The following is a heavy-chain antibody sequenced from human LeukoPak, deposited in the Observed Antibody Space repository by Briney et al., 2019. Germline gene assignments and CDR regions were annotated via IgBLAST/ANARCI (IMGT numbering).Heavy chain of an antibody. CDR3: ARDVQVATIYPLDY. J-gene: IGHJ4*02. Sequence: WGSLRLSCAASGFTFSTYWMSWVRQTPGKGLEWVSSISSSSSYIYYADSVKGRFTISRDNARNSLFLQMNSLRAEDTAVYYCARDVQVATIYPLDYWGQGTLVTASS. CDR1: GFTFSTYW. CDR2: ISSSSSYI. V-gene: IGHV3-21*01. D-gene: IGHD5-12*01.